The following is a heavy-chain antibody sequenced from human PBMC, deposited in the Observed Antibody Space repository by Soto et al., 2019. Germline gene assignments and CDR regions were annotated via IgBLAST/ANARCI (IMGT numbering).Heavy chain of an antibody. CDR2: INPNSGGT. CDR3: ARGKGSSWYHYYYGMDV. Sequence: ASVKVSCKASGYTFTGYYIHWVRQSPVQGLDWMGWINPNSGGTNYAQKFQGWVTMTRDTSISTAYMELSRLRSDDTAVYYCARGKGSSWYHYYYGMDVWGQGTTVTVSS. V-gene: IGHV1-2*04. J-gene: IGHJ6*02. D-gene: IGHD6-13*01. CDR1: GYTFTGYY.